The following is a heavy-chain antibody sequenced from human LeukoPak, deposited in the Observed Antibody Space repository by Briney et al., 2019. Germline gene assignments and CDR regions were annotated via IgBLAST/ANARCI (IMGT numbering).Heavy chain of an antibody. D-gene: IGHD5-18*01. CDR1: GFTFSSYW. Sequence: GGSLRLSCAVSGFTFSSYWMTWVRQAPGKGLEWVSAISGSGSSTYYADSVKGRFTISRDNSKNTLYLQMNSLRAEDTAVYYCAKRGTTMEKEGFDYWGQGTLVTVSS. CDR3: AKRGTTMEKEGFDY. J-gene: IGHJ4*02. V-gene: IGHV3-23*01. CDR2: ISGSGSST.